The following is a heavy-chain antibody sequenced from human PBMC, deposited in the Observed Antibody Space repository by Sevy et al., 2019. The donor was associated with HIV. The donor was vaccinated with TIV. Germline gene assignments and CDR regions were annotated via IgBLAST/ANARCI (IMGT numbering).Heavy chain of an antibody. D-gene: IGHD5-12*01. V-gene: IGHV3-48*01. CDR3: ESQGGGYERVYYFDS. CDR1: GFTYS. Sequence: GGSLRLSCVASGFTYSMNWVRQAPGKGLEWVSYISDSSASIHYADSVKGRLTMSRDNAKNSLYLQMNTLRAEVTAVYYGESQGGGYERVYYFDSWGQGTLVTVSS. J-gene: IGHJ4*02. CDR2: ISDSSASI.